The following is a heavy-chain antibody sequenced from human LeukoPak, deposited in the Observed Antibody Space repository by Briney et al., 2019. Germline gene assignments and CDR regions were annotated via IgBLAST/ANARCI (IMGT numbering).Heavy chain of an antibody. CDR3: ARLDYDILTGYPYYFDY. CDR2: IYYSGST. J-gene: IGHJ4*02. CDR1: GGSISSSSYY. Sequence: NPSETLSLTCTVSGGSISSSSYYWGLIRQPPGKGLEWIGSIYYSGSTYYNPSLKGRVTISVDTSKNQFSLKLSSVTAADTAVYYCARLDYDILTGYPYYFDYWGQGTLVTVSS. V-gene: IGHV4-39*01. D-gene: IGHD3-9*01.